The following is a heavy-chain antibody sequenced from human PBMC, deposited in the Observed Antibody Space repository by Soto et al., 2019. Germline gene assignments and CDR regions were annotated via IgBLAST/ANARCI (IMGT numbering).Heavy chain of an antibody. J-gene: IGHJ5*02. CDR3: AKDPHWSYWFDL. D-gene: IGHD1-1*01. V-gene: IGHV3-23*01. CDR1: GFTFSNYA. CDR2: ISSSGGST. Sequence: EVQLLESGGRLVQPGGSLRLSCAASGFTFSNYAMSWVRQAPGKGLEWVSEISSSGGSTYYADSVKGRFTISRDNSTNTLFLQMNSMRAADTAVYYCAKDPHWSYWFDLWGQGTLVTVSS.